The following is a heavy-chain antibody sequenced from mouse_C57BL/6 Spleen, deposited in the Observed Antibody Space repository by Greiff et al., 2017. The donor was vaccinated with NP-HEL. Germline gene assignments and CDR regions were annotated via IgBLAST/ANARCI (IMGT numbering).Heavy chain of an antibody. D-gene: IGHD2-4*01. V-gene: IGHV1-55*01. CDR3: ARTIYYDYDWFAY. J-gene: IGHJ3*01. CDR2: IYPGSGST. Sequence: QVQLQQSGAELVKPGASVKMSCKASGYTFTSYWITWVKQRPGQGLEWIGDIYPGSGSTNYNEKFKSKATLTVDTSSSTAYMQLSSLTSEDSAVYYCARTIYYDYDWFAYWGQGTLVTVSA. CDR1: GYTFTSYW.